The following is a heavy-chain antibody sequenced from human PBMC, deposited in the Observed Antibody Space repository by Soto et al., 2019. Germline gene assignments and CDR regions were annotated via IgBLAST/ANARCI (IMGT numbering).Heavy chain of an antibody. CDR2: IYYSGST. D-gene: IGHD5-18*01. Sequence: QVQLQESGPGLVKPSQTLSLTCTVSGGSISSGGYYWSWIRQHPGKGLEWIGYIYYSGSTYYNPSPKRPVTIPVDPPKNQVPLELSPVTAADTAVYYRSRDAGGGIRLRGQGTLVTVSS. J-gene: IGHJ4*02. V-gene: IGHV4-31*01. CDR1: GGSISSGGYY. CDR3: SRDAGGGIRL.